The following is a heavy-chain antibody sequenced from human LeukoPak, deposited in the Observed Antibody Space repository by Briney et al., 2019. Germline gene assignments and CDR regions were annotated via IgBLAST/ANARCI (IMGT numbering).Heavy chain of an antibody. CDR1: GYTFTGYY. Sequence: ASVRVSCKASGYTFTGYYMHWVRQAPGQGLEWIGWINPNSGGTNYAQKFQGRVTMTRDTSISTVYMELSRLRSDDTAVYYCAREHLNGDGAFDIWGQGTMVTVSS. J-gene: IGHJ3*02. CDR3: AREHLNGDGAFDI. D-gene: IGHD7-27*01. CDR2: INPNSGGT. V-gene: IGHV1-2*02.